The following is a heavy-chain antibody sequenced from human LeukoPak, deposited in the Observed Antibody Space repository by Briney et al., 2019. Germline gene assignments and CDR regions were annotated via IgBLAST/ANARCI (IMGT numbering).Heavy chain of an antibody. CDR3: ARDAPIAAAGYYYYYYGMDV. J-gene: IGHJ6*02. Sequence: PGGSLRLSCAASGFTFSSYSMNWVRQAPGKGLEWVSYISSSSSTIYYADSVKGRFTISRDNAKNSLYLQMNSLRAEDTAVYYCARDAPIAAAGYYYYYYGMDVWGQGTMVTVSS. CDR1: GFTFSSYS. CDR2: ISSSSSTI. V-gene: IGHV3-48*01. D-gene: IGHD6-13*01.